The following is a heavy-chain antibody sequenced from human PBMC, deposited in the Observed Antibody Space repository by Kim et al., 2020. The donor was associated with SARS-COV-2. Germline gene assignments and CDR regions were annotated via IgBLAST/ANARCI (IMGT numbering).Heavy chain of an antibody. V-gene: IGHV4-31*03. Sequence: SETLSLTCTVSGGSISSGGYYWSWIRQHPGKGLEWIGYIYYSGSTYYNPSLKIRVTISVDTSTNQFSLRLSYVNVADTAVYYCARGTNSYFYDSSGTHWYFDLWGRGTLVTVSS. J-gene: IGHJ2*01. CDR1: GGSISSGGYY. CDR2: IYYSGST. CDR3: ARGTNSYFYDSSGTHWYFDL. D-gene: IGHD3-22*01.